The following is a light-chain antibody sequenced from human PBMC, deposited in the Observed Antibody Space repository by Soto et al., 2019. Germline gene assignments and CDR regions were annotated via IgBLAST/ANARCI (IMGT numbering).Light chain of an antibody. CDR2: GTF. CDR3: LQDFKYPRT. Sequence: AIQMTQSPSSLSASVGDRVTITCRASQDIRTELGWYQQKPGKAPRLLIYGTFSLQSGVPSRFSGGGSGTDFPLTISRLQPDDFATYYCLQDFKYPRTFGQGTKVEVK. V-gene: IGKV1-6*01. J-gene: IGKJ1*01. CDR1: QDIRTE.